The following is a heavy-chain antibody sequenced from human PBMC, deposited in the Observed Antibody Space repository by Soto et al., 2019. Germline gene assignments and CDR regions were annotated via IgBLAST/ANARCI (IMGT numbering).Heavy chain of an antibody. CDR2: IYYSGST. Sequence: SETLSLTCTVSGGSISSYYWSWIRQPPGKGLEWIGYIYYSGSTNYNPSLKSRVTISVDTSKNQFSLKLSSVTAADTAVYYCARGGYFDWLPTYYYYYGMDVCAQGTTVTVAS. D-gene: IGHD3-9*01. CDR3: ARGGYFDWLPTYYYYYGMDV. CDR1: GGSISSYY. V-gene: IGHV4-59*01. J-gene: IGHJ6*02.